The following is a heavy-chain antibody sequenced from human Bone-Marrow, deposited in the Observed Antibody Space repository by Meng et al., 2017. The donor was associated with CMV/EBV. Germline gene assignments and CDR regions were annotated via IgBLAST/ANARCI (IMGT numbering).Heavy chain of an antibody. CDR1: GYTFTCSG. Sequence: ASVKVSCTAPGYTFTCSGTSWVRQAPGQGLEWMGCISAYNGNTNYAQKLQGRVTMTTDTSTSTAYMELRSLRSDDTAVYNCARDRFRPHCSSTSCYRLEWFDPWGQGTLVTVSS. V-gene: IGHV1-18*01. J-gene: IGHJ5*02. D-gene: IGHD2-2*01. CDR2: ISAYNGNT. CDR3: ARDRFRPHCSSTSCYRLEWFDP.